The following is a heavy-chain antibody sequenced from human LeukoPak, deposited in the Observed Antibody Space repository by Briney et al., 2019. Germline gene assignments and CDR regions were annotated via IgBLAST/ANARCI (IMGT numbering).Heavy chain of an antibody. D-gene: IGHD2-2*01. CDR1: GGSISSYY. V-gene: IGHV4-59*08. Sequence: SETLSLTCTVSGGSISSYYWSWIRQPPGKGLEWIGYIYYSGSTNYNPSLKSRVTISVDTSKNQFALNLISVTAADTAVYYCARASSYTGHLGWWGQGTLVTVSS. CDR3: ARASSYTGHLGW. CDR2: IYYSGST. J-gene: IGHJ4*02.